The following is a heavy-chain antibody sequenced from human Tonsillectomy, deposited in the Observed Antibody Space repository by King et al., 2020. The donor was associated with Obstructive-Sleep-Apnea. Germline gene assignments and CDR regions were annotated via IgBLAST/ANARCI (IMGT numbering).Heavy chain of an antibody. CDR2: IHHSGST. D-gene: IGHD3-9*01. V-gene: IGHV4-34*01. CDR1: GGSFSGYY. CDR3: ARGPAFLTGLSSCAFDI. Sequence: VQLQQWGAGLLKPSETLSLTCAVYGGSFSGYYWSWIRQPPGKGLEWIGEIHHSGSTNYKPSLKSRVTISVDTSKNQFSLKLSSVTAADTAVYYCARGPAFLTGLSSCAFDIWGQGTMVTVSS. J-gene: IGHJ3*02.